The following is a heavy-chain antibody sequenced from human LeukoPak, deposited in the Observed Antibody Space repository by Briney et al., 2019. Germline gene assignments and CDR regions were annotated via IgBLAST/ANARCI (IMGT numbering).Heavy chain of an antibody. J-gene: IGHJ4*02. CDR2: ISYDGSNK. V-gene: IGHV3-30*04. Sequence: GRSLRLSCAASGLTFSSYAMHWVRQAPGKGLEWVAVISYDGSNKYYADSVKGRFTISRDNSKNTLYLQMNSLRAEDTAVYYCARDWNRFDYWGQGTLVTVSS. CDR3: ARDWNRFDY. D-gene: IGHD1-1*01. CDR1: GLTFSSYA.